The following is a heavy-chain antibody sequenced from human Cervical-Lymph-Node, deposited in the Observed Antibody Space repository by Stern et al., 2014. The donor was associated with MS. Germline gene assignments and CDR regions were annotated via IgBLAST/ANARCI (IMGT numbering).Heavy chain of an antibody. D-gene: IGHD1-20*01. CDR2: ISDDGSKK. CDR1: GFTFSTYG. Sequence: VQLVESGGGVVQPGGSLRLSCAASGFTFSTYGMHWVRQAPGQGLEWVGVISDDGSKKFYADSVKGRFTISRDNSKNTLYLQMNSLRAEDTAVYYCAKGDNWRRLNYWGQGTLVTVSS. V-gene: IGHV3-30*18. J-gene: IGHJ4*02. CDR3: AKGDNWRRLNY.